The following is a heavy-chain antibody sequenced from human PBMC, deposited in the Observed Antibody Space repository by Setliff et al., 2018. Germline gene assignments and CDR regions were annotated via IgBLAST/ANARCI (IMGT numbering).Heavy chain of an antibody. V-gene: IGHV3-20*04. CDR3: AKDYLCRWWNEPPLYFDD. D-gene: IGHD1-1*01. Sequence: GGSLRLSCAASGFTFRDYGMNWVRQVPGKGLEWVSGTNWNGDDISYADSVRGRFTISRDNARNSLHLQMNDVRREDAAFYYCAKDYLCRWWNEPPLYFDDWGPGVLVTVSS. J-gene: IGHJ4*01. CDR2: TNWNGDDI. CDR1: GFTFRDYG.